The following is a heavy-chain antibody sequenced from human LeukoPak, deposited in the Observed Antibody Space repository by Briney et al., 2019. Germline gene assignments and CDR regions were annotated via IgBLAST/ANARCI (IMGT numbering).Heavy chain of an antibody. Sequence: VESLKLSRAGSGYTFLNYWIGWVRPMPGKGLEWMGIINAGDSDTRYSPSFQGQVTISADKSLSTAFLQWSSLKASDTAMYYCATSRSGGYSYGMDVWGQGTTVTVSS. CDR3: ATSRSGGYSYGMDV. V-gene: IGHV5-51*01. CDR2: INAGDSDT. J-gene: IGHJ6*02. CDR1: GYTFLNYW. D-gene: IGHD2-15*01.